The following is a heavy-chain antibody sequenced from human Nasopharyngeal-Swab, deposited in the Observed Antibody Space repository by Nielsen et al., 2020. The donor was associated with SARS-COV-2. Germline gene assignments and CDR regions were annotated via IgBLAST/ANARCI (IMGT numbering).Heavy chain of an antibody. J-gene: IGHJ4*02. Sequence: AESLRLSCTASGFTFSSYAISWVRQAPGKGLEWVSAIRGSGGSTYYEDYVHCRFTISIDNSKHTLYLQMNSQRAEDTAVYYCAKDRGAVAGSYYFDFWGQGTLVTVSS. CDR2: IRGSGGST. D-gene: IGHD6-19*01. V-gene: IGHV3-23*01. CDR3: AKDRGAVAGSYYFDF. CDR1: GFTFSSYA.